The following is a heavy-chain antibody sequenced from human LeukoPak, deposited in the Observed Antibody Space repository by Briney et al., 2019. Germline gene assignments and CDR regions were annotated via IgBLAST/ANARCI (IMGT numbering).Heavy chain of an antibody. CDR3: AREGSSSWYVLGWSGLDY. J-gene: IGHJ4*02. CDR2: IYHSGST. CDR1: GYSISSGYY. Sequence: SETLSLTCTVSGYSISSGYYWGWIRQPPGKGLEWIGSIYHSGSTYYNPSLKSRVTISVDTSKNQFSLKLSSVTAADTAVYYCAREGSSSWYVLGWSGLDYWGQGTLVTVSS. V-gene: IGHV4-38-2*02. D-gene: IGHD6-13*01.